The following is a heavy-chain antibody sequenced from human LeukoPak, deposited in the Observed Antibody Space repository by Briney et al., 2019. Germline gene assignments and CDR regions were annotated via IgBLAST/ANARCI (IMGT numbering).Heavy chain of an antibody. CDR1: VYTFTSYG. D-gene: IGHD3-9*01. Sequence: ASVKVSCKASVYTFTSYGISWVRQAPGQGLEWMGWISAYNGNTNYAQKLQGRVTMTTDTSTSTAYMELRSLRSDDTAVYYCARELGFTYYDILTGYYRGYFDYWGQGTLVTVSS. CDR2: ISAYNGNT. V-gene: IGHV1-18*01. CDR3: ARELGFTYYDILTGYYRGYFDY. J-gene: IGHJ4*02.